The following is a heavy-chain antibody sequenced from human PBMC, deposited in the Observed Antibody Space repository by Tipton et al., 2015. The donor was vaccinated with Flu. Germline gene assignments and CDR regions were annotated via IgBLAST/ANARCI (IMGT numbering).Heavy chain of an antibody. J-gene: IGHJ6*02. D-gene: IGHD1-1*01. CDR3: ARDLWNDRRAYYYYGVDV. CDR1: GGSIGTTIYY. V-gene: IGHV4-39*07. CDR2: IYYSGTT. Sequence: TLSLTCTVSGGSIGTTIYYWGWVRQPPGKGLEWIGSIYYSGTTYYNPSLKSRVTISIDASKNQFSLDLTSLTAADTAVYYCARDLWNDRRAYYYYGVDVWGQGTTVTVPS.